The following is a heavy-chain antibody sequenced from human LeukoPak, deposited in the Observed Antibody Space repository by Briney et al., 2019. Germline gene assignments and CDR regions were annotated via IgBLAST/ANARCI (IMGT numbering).Heavy chain of an antibody. CDR2: ISGSKGNT. CDR1: GYTFTNYV. D-gene: IGHD6-13*01. Sequence: ASVKVSCKASGYTFTNYVINWVRQAPGQGLEGLGWISGSKGNTKYAQNLQGRVTMTTDTSKSSAYMELRSLRSDDTAVYYCARYKAARGMDGGEADSWGQGTLVTVSS. CDR3: ARYKAARGMDGGEADS. V-gene: IGHV1-18*01. J-gene: IGHJ5*01.